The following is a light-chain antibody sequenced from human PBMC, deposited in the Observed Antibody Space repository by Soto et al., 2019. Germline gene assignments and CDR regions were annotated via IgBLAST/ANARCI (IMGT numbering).Light chain of an antibody. J-gene: IGKJ5*01. CDR2: VAS. V-gene: IGKV1-39*01. CDR3: QQSFGTPT. CDR1: QNIRSF. Sequence: DILMTHSPSSLSASVGDRVTITCRASQNIRSFLNWYQHKPGKAPKLLLYVASNLQSGVPPRFSGSGSRRDFTLTISSLQPEDFATYYCQQSFGTPTFGQGTRLEN.